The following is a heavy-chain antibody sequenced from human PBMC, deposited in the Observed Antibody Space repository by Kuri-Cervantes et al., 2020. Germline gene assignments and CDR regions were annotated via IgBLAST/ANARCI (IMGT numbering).Heavy chain of an antibody. Sequence: SLRLSCAASGFTFDDYAMHWVRQAPGKGLEWVSGISWNSGSIGYADSVKGRFTISRDNAKNSLYLQMNSLRAEDTALYYCAKDLYSSGWMFFDYWGQGTLVTVSS. V-gene: IGHV3-9*01. CDR1: GFTFDDYA. D-gene: IGHD6-19*01. CDR2: ISWNSGSI. CDR3: AKDLYSSGWMFFDY. J-gene: IGHJ4*02.